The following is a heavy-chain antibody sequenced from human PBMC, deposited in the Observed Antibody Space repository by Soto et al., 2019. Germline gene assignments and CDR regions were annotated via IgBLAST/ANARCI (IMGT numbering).Heavy chain of an antibody. J-gene: IGHJ4*02. CDR1: GGSISSSSYY. CDR3: ARVHPRWYYYDSSGLDY. Sequence: PSETLSLTCTVSGGSISSSSYYWGWIRQPPGKGLEWIGYIYHSGSTYYNPSLKSRVTISVDTSKNQFSLKLSSVTAADTAVYYCARVHPRWYYYDSSGLDYWGQGTLVTVSS. CDR2: IYHSGST. V-gene: IGHV4-39*01. D-gene: IGHD3-22*01.